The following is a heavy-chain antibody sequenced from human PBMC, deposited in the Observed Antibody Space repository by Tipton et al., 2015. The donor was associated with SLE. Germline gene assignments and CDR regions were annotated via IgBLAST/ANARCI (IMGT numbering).Heavy chain of an antibody. CDR1: GGSISSSSYY. Sequence: TLSLTCTVSGGSISSSSYYWGWIRQPPGKGPEWIGNIFYSGSTYYNPSLKSRITISVDTSKNQFSLKLSSVTAADTAVYYCARSTGYFDYWGQGVLVTVSS. D-gene: IGHD2-2*01. J-gene: IGHJ4*02. CDR3: ARSTGYFDY. V-gene: IGHV4-39*01. CDR2: IFYSGST.